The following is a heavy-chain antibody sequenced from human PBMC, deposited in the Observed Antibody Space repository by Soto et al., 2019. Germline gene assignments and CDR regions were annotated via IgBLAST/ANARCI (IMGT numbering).Heavy chain of an antibody. CDR3: ARDYFEHIVVVTASVYYYYGMDV. CDR1: GFTFSSYS. V-gene: IGHV3-48*04. J-gene: IGHJ6*02. CDR2: ISSSSSTI. Sequence: GGSVRLSCAASGFTFSSYSMNWVRQAPGKGLEWVSYISSSSSTIYYADSVKGRFTISRDNAKNSLYLQMNSLRAEDTAVYYCARDYFEHIVVVTASVYYYYGMDVWGQGTTVTVSS. D-gene: IGHD2-21*02.